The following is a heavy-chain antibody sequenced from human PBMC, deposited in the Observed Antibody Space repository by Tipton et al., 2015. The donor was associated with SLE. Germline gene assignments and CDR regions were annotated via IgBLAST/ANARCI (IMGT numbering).Heavy chain of an antibody. CDR3: ARTNWGPGYSDF. V-gene: IGHV4-34*01. CDR2: IYDDGSA. CDR1: GASFSTYY. Sequence: GLVKPSETLSLTCAVYGASFSTYYWSWIRQSPGKGLEWIGSIYDDGSATYNPSLKSRVTISVDTSKNQFSLKLGSVTAADTAVYYCARTNWGPGYSDFWGQGTLVTVSS. D-gene: IGHD7-27*01. J-gene: IGHJ4*02.